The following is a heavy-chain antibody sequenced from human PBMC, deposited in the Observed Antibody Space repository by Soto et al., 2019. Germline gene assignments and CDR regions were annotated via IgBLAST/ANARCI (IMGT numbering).Heavy chain of an antibody. D-gene: IGHD6-19*01. J-gene: IGHJ5*02. CDR2: VSYSGST. Sequence: PSETLSLTCTVSGGSVNSGGYYWSWIRQPPGKGLEWIGYVSYSGSTNYNPSLKSRVTISVDTSKNQFSLKLSSVTAADTAVYYCARYISGWYDHWGQGTLVTVSS. CDR3: ARYISGWYDH. V-gene: IGHV4-61*08. CDR1: GGSVNSGGYY.